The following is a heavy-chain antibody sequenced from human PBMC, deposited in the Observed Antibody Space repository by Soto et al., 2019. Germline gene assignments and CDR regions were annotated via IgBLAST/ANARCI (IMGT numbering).Heavy chain of an antibody. CDR3: AHSVMYYYGSGYYFDY. Sequence: QITLKESGPPLVKPTQTLTLTCTFSGFSLSTSGVGVGWIRQPPGKALEWLALIYWNDDKRYSPSLKSRLTITKDTSKNQVVLTMTNMDPVDTATYYCAHSVMYYYGSGYYFDYWGQGTLVTVSS. D-gene: IGHD3-10*01. CDR2: IYWNDDK. V-gene: IGHV2-5*01. CDR1: GFSLSTSGVG. J-gene: IGHJ4*02.